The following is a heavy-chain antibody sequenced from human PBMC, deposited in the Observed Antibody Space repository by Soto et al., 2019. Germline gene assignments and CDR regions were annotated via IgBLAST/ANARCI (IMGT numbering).Heavy chain of an antibody. V-gene: IGHV1-69*01. CDR2: LIPVLGTP. J-gene: IGHJ4*02. Sequence: QVQLVQSGAEVKKPGSSVKVSCKASGGTFNNYANTWVRQAPGQGLEWMEGLIPVLGTPNYAQRFQGRVTITADESTSTAYMELNSLRSEDTAVYYCASSYGTSWYGDYWGQGTLITVSS. D-gene: IGHD6-13*01. CDR1: GGTFNNYA. CDR3: ASSYGTSWYGDY.